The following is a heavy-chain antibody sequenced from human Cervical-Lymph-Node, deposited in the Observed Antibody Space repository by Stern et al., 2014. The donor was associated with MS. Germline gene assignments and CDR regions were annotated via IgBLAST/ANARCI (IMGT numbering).Heavy chain of an antibody. D-gene: IGHD6-19*01. V-gene: IGHV1-69*01. Sequence: VQLVQSGAEVKKPGSSVKVSCKASGGTFSSYAISWVRQAPGQGLEWMGGIIPIFGTANYAQKFQGRVTITADESTSTAYMELSSLRSEDTAVYYCARGRTGYSSGWGIWFDPWGQGTLVTVSS. CDR2: IIPIFGTA. CDR1: GGTFSSYA. J-gene: IGHJ5*02. CDR3: ARGRTGYSSGWGIWFDP.